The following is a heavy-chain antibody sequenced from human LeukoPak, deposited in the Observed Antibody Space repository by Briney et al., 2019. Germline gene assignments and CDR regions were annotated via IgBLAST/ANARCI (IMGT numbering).Heavy chain of an antibody. CDR1: GYTFSSYN. J-gene: IGHJ1*01. CDR2: VNPNSGDT. CDR3: ARGHSAMSH. Sequence: GASVKISCKATGYTFSSYNINWVRQAPGQGLEWLGWVNPNSGDTGSAQKFQGRVTMTRNIALRTVYMELSSLTSADTAVYYCARGHSAMSHWGQGTLVTVSS. V-gene: IGHV1-8*02. D-gene: IGHD5-18*01.